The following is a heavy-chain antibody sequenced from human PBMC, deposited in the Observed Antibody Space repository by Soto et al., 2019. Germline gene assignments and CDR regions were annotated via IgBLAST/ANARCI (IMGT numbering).Heavy chain of an antibody. V-gene: IGHV3-23*01. D-gene: IGHD4-4*01. Sequence: EVQLLESGGGLVQPGGSLRLSCAASGFTFSSYAMSWVRQAPGKGLEWVSAISGSGGSTYYADSVKGRFTISRDNSKNPVYRQRTGWRAENPAVYYCAKVNYGNYEGGFDYWGQGTVVTVPS. CDR2: ISGSGGST. J-gene: IGHJ4*02. CDR3: AKVNYGNYEGGFDY. CDR1: GFTFSSYA.